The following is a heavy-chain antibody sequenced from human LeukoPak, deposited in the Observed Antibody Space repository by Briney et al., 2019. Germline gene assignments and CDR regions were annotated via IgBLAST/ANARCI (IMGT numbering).Heavy chain of an antibody. CDR2: ISGSGGST. J-gene: IGHJ5*02. CDR1: GFTFSSYA. V-gene: IGHV3-23*01. D-gene: IGHD1-7*01. CDR3: AKRPYNWNSGWFDP. Sequence: PGGSLRLSCAASGFTFSSYAMSWVRQAPGKGLEWVSAISGSGGSTYYADSVKGRFTISRDNSKNTLYPQMNSLRAEDTAVYYCAKRPYNWNSGWFDPWGQGTLVTVSS.